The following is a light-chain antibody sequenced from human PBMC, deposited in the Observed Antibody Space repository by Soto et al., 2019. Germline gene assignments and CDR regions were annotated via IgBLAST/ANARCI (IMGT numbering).Light chain of an antibody. CDR2: EVT. Sequence: QSVLTQPPSASGSPGQSVTISCTGTSSDVGGYNYVSWYQQHPGKGPKLMIYEVTKRPSGVPDRFSGSKSGSTASLTVSRLQAEDEAHYYCSAYGGSNNFVVFGGGTKLTVL. CDR1: SSDVGGYNY. CDR3: SAYGGSNNFVV. V-gene: IGLV2-8*01. J-gene: IGLJ2*01.